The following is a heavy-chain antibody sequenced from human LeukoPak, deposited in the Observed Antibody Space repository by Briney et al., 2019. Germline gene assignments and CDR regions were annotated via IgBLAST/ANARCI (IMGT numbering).Heavy chain of an antibody. CDR3: ARAVDYYDTSGYYSLDS. V-gene: IGHV1-46*01. CDR2: INPSGGST. D-gene: IGHD3-22*01. J-gene: IGHJ4*02. Sequence: ASVKVSCKASGYTFTSYYMHWVRQAPGQGLEWMGIINPSGGSTSYAQKFQGRVTMTRDTSTSAVYMELSSLRSEDTAVYYCARAVDYYDTSGYYSLDSWGQGTLVTVSS. CDR1: GYTFTSYY.